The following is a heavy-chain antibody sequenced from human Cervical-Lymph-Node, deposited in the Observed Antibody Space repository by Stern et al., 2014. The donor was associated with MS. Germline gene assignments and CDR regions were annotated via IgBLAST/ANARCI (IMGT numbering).Heavy chain of an antibody. CDR1: GYTFTKYA. J-gene: IGHJ3*01. CDR2: TNTNTRHS. Sequence: VQLVESGSELKKPGASVKVSCKASGYTFTKYAMNWVRQAPGQGLEWMGWTNTNTRHSTYTQALTGRFVFSFKTSVRPAYLQIFSLKTEDTAVYYCARGLGMRLGYDDAFDAWGQGTLVIVSS. D-gene: IGHD7-27*01. CDR3: ARGLGMRLGYDDAFDA. V-gene: IGHV7-4-1*01.